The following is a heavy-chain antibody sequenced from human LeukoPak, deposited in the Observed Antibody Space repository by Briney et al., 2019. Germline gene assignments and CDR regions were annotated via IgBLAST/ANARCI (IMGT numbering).Heavy chain of an antibody. J-gene: IGHJ5*02. CDR3: VPGGSESYYRWFDP. CDR1: GFSFDDYA. V-gene: IGHV3-43*02. CDR2: ISGDGATT. D-gene: IGHD3-10*01. Sequence: GGSLRLSCAASGFSFDDYAMHWVRQPPGKGPEWVSLISGDGATTLYADSVKGRFTISRDNSKNSLFLQMNSLRTEDTALYYCVPGGSESYYRWFDPWGQGTLVTVSS.